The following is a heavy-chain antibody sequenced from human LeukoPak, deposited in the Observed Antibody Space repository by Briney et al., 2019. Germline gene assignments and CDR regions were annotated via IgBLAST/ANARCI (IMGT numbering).Heavy chain of an antibody. J-gene: IGHJ4*02. CDR3: ARAGDSYGYGPYDY. CDR2: IYYSGST. D-gene: IGHD5-18*01. Sequence: SETLSLTCTVSGGSISSSSYYWSWIRQPPGKGLEWIGYIYYSGSTYYNPSLKSRVTISVDTSKNQFSLKLSSVTAADTAVYYCARAGDSYGYGPYDYWGQGTLVTVSS. V-gene: IGHV4-30-4*02. CDR1: GGSISSSSYY.